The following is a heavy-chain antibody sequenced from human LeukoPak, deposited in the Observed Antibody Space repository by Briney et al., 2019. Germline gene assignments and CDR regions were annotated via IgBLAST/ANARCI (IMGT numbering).Heavy chain of an antibody. Sequence: SVKVSCKASGGTFSSYAISWVRQAPGQGLEWMGGIIPIFGTANYAQKFQGRVTITTDESTSKAYMELSSLRSEDTAVYYCALGDRSRLRYFDWVGYWGQGTLVTVSS. CDR1: GGTFSSYA. J-gene: IGHJ4*02. CDR2: IIPIFGTA. D-gene: IGHD3-9*01. CDR3: ALGDRSRLRYFDWVGY. V-gene: IGHV1-69*05.